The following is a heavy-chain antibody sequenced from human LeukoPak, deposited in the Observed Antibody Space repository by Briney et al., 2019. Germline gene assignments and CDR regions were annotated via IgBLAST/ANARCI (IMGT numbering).Heavy chain of an antibody. Sequence: GGSLRLSCEASGFIFSSYVMNWVRQDPGKGLEWVASINSGSSNTYYTESVKGRFTISRDDAKKSLYLQMDSLRVEDTAVYFCTRDFLAAGDYWGQGTRVTMS. D-gene: IGHD6-13*01. CDR3: TRDFLAAGDY. CDR2: INSGSSNT. V-gene: IGHV3-21*01. CDR1: GFIFSSYV. J-gene: IGHJ4*02.